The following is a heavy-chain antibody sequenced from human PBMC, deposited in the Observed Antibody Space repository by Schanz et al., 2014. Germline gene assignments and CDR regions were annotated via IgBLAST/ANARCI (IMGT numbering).Heavy chain of an antibody. D-gene: IGHD3-22*01. Sequence: QVQLVQSGAEVKKPGSSVKVSCKASGGTFSSFAIFWVRQAPGQGLEWMGTIIPILDITNYAQKFQGRVSITADKSTSTAYMDLRNLRSEDTAVYYCARAGQDYSDSSGYATYYFGNWGQGTLVTVSS. J-gene: IGHJ4*02. CDR1: GGTFSSFA. V-gene: IGHV1-69*04. CDR3: ARAGQDYSDSSGYATYYFGN. CDR2: IIPILDIT.